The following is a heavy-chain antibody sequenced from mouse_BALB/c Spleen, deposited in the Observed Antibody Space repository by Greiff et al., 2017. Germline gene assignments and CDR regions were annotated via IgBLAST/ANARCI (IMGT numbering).Heavy chain of an antibody. D-gene: IGHD1-1*01. J-gene: IGHJ3*01. CDR2: IDPENGDT. CDR1: GFNIKDYY. CDR3: KHYGSSYVGAY. Sequence: VQLQQSGAELVRSGASVKLSCTASGFNIKDYYMHWVKQRPEQGLEWIGWIDPENGDTEYAPKFQGKATMTADTSSNTAYLQLSSLTSEDTAVYYCKHYGSSYVGAYWGQGTLVTVSA. V-gene: IGHV14-4*02.